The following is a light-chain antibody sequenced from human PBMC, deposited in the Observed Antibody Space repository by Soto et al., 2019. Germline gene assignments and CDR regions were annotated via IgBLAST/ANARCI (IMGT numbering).Light chain of an antibody. CDR3: QQYGSSPLT. V-gene: IGKV3-20*01. CDR2: GAS. CDR1: QSVSSSY. J-gene: IGKJ4*01. Sequence: EIVLTQSPGTLSLSPGETATLSCRASQSVSSSYLAWYQQTPGQAPRLLIYGASSRATGIPDRFSGSGSGTDFTLTISRLEPEDFAVYYCQQYGSSPLTFGGGTKVEIK.